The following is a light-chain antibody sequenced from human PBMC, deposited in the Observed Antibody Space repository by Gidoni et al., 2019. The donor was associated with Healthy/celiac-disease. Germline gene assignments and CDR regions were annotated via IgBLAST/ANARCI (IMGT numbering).Light chain of an antibody. CDR2: DAS. Sequence: IVLTQSPATLSLSPGERATLSCRASQSVSSYLAWYQQKPGQAPRLLIYDASNRATGIPARFSGSGSGKDFTLTISSLEPEDFAVYYCQQRSNWLTFGGXTKVEIK. CDR1: QSVSSY. CDR3: QQRSNWLT. J-gene: IGKJ4*01. V-gene: IGKV3-11*01.